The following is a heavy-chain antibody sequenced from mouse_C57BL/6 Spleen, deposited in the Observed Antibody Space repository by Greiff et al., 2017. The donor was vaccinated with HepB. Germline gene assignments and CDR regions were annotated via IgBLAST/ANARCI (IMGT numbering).Heavy chain of an antibody. CDR1: GYSITSGYY. Sequence: VQLQQSGPGLVKPSQSLSLTCSVTGYSITSGYYWNWIRQFPGNKLEWMGYISYDGSNNYNPSLKNRISITRDTSKNQFFLKLNSVTTEDTATYYCARDRGTGWGQGTTLTVSS. CDR3: ARDRGTG. D-gene: IGHD3-3*01. V-gene: IGHV3-6*01. J-gene: IGHJ2*01. CDR2: ISYDGSN.